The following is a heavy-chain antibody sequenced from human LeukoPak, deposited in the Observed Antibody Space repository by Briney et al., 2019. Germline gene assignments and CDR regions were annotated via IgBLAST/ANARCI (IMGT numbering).Heavy chain of an antibody. CDR1: GFTFSSYW. CDR3: ARDHSGWYVDY. D-gene: IGHD6-19*01. CDR2: INSDGSST. V-gene: IGHV3-74*01. J-gene: IGHJ4*02. Sequence: GGSLRLSCAASGFTFSSYWMHWVRQAPGKGLVWVSRINSDGSSTSSADSVKGRFTISRDISKNTVYLQMDSLRAEDTAVYYCARDHSGWYVDYWGQGTLVTVSS.